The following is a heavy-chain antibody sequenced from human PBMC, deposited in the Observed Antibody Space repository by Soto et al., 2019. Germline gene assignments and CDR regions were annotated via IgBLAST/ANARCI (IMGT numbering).Heavy chain of an antibody. V-gene: IGHV4-34*01. J-gene: IGHJ5*02. CDR1: GGSFSGYY. D-gene: IGHD3-22*01. CDR2: INHSGST. Sequence: SETLSLTCAVYGGSFSGYYWSWIRQPPGKGLEWIREINHSGSTNYNPSLKSRVTISVDTSKNQFSLKLSSVTAADTAVYYCARGLPPSLYYYDSSGPRKNWFGPWGQGTLVTVSS. CDR3: ARGLPPSLYYYDSSGPRKNWFGP.